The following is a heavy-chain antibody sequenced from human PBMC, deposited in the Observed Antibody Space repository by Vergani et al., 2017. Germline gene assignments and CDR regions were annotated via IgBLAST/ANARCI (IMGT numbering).Heavy chain of an antibody. Sequence: QVQLVESGGGVVQPGRSLRLSCAASGFTFSCYAMHWVRQAPGKGLEWVAVISYDGSNKYYADSVKGRFTISRDNSKNTLYLQMNSLRGEDAAVYYCGRGGYYCSGRGYFYYWGQGTLVTVSS. CDR1: GFTFSCYA. J-gene: IGHJ4*02. D-gene: IGHD3-10*01. CDR2: ISYDGSNK. V-gene: IGHV3-30-3*01. CDR3: GRGGYYCSGRGYFYY.